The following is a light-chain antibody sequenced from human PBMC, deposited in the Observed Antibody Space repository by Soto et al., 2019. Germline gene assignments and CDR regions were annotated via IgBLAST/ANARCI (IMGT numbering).Light chain of an antibody. V-gene: IGKV3-15*01. CDR1: QSVSNN. CDR2: GAS. Sequence: EIVMTQSPATLSVSPGERATLSCRASQSVSNNLAWYQHKPGQAPRLLIHGASTRATGIPARFSGSGSGTESTLTISSLQSEDFAVYYCQQYNNWPPWTFGQGTKVEIK. CDR3: QQYNNWPPWT. J-gene: IGKJ1*01.